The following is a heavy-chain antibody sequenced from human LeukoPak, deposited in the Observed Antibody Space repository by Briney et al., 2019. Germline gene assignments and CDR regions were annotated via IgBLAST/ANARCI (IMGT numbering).Heavy chain of an antibody. CDR1: GASISSSTDY. Sequence: SETLSLTCTVSGASISSSTDYWGWIRQPPGKRLEWIGSISYSETTYYNPSLKSRVTIFVDTSKNQFALNLSSVTAADTAVYYCARQDLNGSPFDFWGQGILVTVSS. CDR3: ARQDLNGSPFDF. CDR2: ISYSETT. D-gene: IGHD1-1*01. V-gene: IGHV4-39*01. J-gene: IGHJ4*02.